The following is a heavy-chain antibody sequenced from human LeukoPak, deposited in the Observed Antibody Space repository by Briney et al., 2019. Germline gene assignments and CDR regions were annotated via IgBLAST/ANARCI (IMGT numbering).Heavy chain of an antibody. CDR1: GFTFSSYA. CDR2: ISGSGGST. Sequence: GGSLRLSCAASGFTFSSYAMSWVRQAPGKGLEWVSAISGSGGSTYYADSVKGRFTISRDNSKNTLYLQMNSLRAEDTAVYYCAKDYGDYESSKPPINYWGQGTLVTVSS. CDR3: AKDYGDYESSKPPINY. V-gene: IGHV3-23*01. D-gene: IGHD4-17*01. J-gene: IGHJ4*02.